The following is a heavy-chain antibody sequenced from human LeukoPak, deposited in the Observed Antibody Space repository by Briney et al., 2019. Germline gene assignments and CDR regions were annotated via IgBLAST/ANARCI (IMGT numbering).Heavy chain of an antibody. CDR2: INHSGST. Sequence: SETLSLTCAVYGGSFSGYYWSWIRQPPGKGLEWIGEINHSGSTNYNPSLKSRVTISVDTSKNQFSLKLSSVTAADTAVYYCARMRGKAYGSGSFLDYWGQGTLVTVSS. V-gene: IGHV4-34*01. D-gene: IGHD3-10*01. CDR1: GGSFSGYY. CDR3: ARMRGKAYGSGSFLDY. J-gene: IGHJ4*02.